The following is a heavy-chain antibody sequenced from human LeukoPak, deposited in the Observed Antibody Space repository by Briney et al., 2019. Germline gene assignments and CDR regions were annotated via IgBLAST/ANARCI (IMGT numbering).Heavy chain of an antibody. D-gene: IGHD5-12*01. CDR1: GGSIISSHY. Sequence: PSETLSLTCTVSGGSIISSHYWGWIRQPPGKGLEWIGSIYYSGSTYYNPSLKSRVTISVDTSKNQFSLKLSSVTAADTAVYYCASGLREDYYYGMDVWGQGTTVTVSS. J-gene: IGHJ6*02. CDR3: ASGLREDYYYGMDV. CDR2: IYYSGST. V-gene: IGHV4-39*01.